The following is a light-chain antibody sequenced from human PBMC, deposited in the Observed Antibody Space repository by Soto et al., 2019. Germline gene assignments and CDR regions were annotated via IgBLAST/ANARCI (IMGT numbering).Light chain of an antibody. Sequence: EIVMTQSPATLSVSPGERATLSCRASQSVGSKVVWYQHKPGQAPRLLIYGATARATGSPARFSASGSGTNFTLTNSSLQSEDFAVDYCQQHSNWPLYTFGQGTKLEIK. CDR3: QQHSNWPLYT. V-gene: IGKV3-15*01. CDR1: QSVGSK. J-gene: IGKJ2*01. CDR2: GAT.